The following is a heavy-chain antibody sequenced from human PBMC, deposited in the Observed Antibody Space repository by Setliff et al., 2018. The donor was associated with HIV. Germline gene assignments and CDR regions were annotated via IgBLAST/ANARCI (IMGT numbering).Heavy chain of an antibody. CDR3: ARGAYSSSWYLSAALPSFDH. D-gene: IGHD6-13*01. Sequence: GGSLRLSCAASGFTLSYYSMNWVRQAPGKGLQWISYIGSGGSPIYYADSVKGRFTISRDNANNSVYPQMNSLRAEDTAVYYCARGAYSSSWYLSAALPSFDHWGQGMLVTVSS. CDR2: IGSGGSPI. J-gene: IGHJ4*02. CDR1: GFTLSYYS. V-gene: IGHV3-48*04.